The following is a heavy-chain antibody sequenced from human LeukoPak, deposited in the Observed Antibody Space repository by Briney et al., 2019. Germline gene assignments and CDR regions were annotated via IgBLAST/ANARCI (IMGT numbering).Heavy chain of an antibody. CDR1: GFPFDDYA. V-gene: IGHV3-21*01. Sequence: GGSLRLSCAASGFPFDDYAMHWVRQAPGKGLEWVSSISSSSSYIYYADSVKGRSTISRDNAKNSLYLQMNSLRAEDTAVYYCGVVLGWFDPWGQGTLVTVSS. J-gene: IGHJ5*02. CDR2: ISSSSSYI. CDR3: GVVLGWFDP. D-gene: IGHD6-6*01.